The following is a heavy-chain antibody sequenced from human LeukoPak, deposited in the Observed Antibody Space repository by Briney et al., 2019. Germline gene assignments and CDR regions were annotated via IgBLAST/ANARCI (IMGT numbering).Heavy chain of an antibody. CDR3: ARVPIVDTAPWTYFDY. J-gene: IGHJ4*02. D-gene: IGHD5-18*01. V-gene: IGHV1-46*01. CDR1: GYTFTSYY. Sequence: ASVKVSCKASGYTFTSYYMHWVRQAPGQGLEWMGIINPSGGSTSYAQKFQGRVTMTRDTSTSTVYMELSSLRSEDTAVYYCARVPIVDTAPWTYFDYWGQGTLVTVSS. CDR2: INPSGGST.